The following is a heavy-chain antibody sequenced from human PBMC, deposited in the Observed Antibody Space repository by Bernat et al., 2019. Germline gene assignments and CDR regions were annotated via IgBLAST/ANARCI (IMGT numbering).Heavy chain of an antibody. J-gene: IGHJ3*02. CDR1: GGSFSGYY. D-gene: IGHD1-26*01. V-gene: IGHV4-34*01. Sequence: QVQLQQWGAGLLKPSETLSLTCAVYGGSFSGYYWSWIRQPPGKGLEWIGEINHSGSTTYNPSLKSRVTISVDTSKNQFSLRLRWVTAADTAVYYWARWVGAIAYAFEIWGQGTMVTVSS. CDR2: INHSGST. CDR3: ARWVGAIAYAFEI.